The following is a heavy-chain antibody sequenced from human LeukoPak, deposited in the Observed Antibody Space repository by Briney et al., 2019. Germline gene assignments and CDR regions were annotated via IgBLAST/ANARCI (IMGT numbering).Heavy chain of an antibody. Sequence: SQTLSLTCAISGDSVSSDSTAWNWVRQSPSRGLEWLGRTYYRSKWYNDYAVSVKSRITINPDTSKNQFSLQLNSVTPEDTAVYYCASSPRYSSTWYEGYFHSWGHGTLVTVSS. V-gene: IGHV6-1*01. CDR2: TYYRSKWYN. J-gene: IGHJ4*01. CDR3: ASSPRYSSTWYEGYFHS. CDR1: GDSVSSDSTA. D-gene: IGHD6-13*01.